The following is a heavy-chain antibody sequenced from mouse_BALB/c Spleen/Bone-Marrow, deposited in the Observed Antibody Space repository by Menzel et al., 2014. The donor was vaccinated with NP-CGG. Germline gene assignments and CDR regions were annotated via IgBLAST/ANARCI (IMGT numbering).Heavy chain of an antibody. CDR1: GFTFSSFG. J-gene: IGHJ2*01. Sequence: EVQRVESGGGLVQPGGSRKLSCAASGFTFSSFGMHWVRQAPEKGLEWVAYISSGSGTIYYADTVKGRFTISRDNPKNTLFLQMTSLRSEDTAMYYCARSRLRGYYFDYWGQGTPLTVSS. V-gene: IGHV5-17*02. D-gene: IGHD3-2*02. CDR3: ARSRLRGYYFDY. CDR2: ISSGSGTI.